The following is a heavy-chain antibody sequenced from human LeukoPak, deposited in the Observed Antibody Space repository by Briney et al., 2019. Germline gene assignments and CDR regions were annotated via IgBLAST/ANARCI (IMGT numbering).Heavy chain of an antibody. CDR2: IRSKAYGATT. CDR1: GFTFSSYG. J-gene: IGHJ4*02. Sequence: SLRLSCAASGFTFSSYGMHWVRQAPGKGLEWVGFIRSKAYGATTEYAASVKGRFTISRDDSKSIAYLQMNSLKTEDTALYYCSRVLAQTLAFDYWGQGTLITVSS. D-gene: IGHD3-3*02. CDR3: SRVLAQTLAFDY. V-gene: IGHV3-49*04.